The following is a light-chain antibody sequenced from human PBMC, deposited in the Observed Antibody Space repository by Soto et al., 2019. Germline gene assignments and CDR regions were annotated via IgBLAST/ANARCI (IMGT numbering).Light chain of an antibody. CDR2: RNN. J-gene: IGLJ1*01. V-gene: IGLV1-47*01. CDR1: SSNIGSNY. Sequence: QSVLTQPPSASGTPGQRVTISCSGSSSNIGSNYVYWYQQLPGTAPKLLIYRNNQRPSGVPDRFSGSKSGTSASLAISGLRSEYEADYYCAAWDDSLSGYVFGTVTKLTVL. CDR3: AAWDDSLSGYV.